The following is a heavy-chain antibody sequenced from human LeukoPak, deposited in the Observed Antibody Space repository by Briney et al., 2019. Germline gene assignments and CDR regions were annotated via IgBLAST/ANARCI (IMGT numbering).Heavy chain of an antibody. Sequence: SVKVSCKASGYTFTSYGISWVRQAPGQGLEWMGRIIPILGIANYAQKFQGRVTITADKSTSTAYMELSSLRSEDTAVYYCARDARGPPYYYDSSGYYLDYWGQGTLVTVSS. CDR2: IIPILGIA. CDR1: GYTFTSYG. CDR3: ARDARGPPYYYDSSGYYLDY. D-gene: IGHD3-22*01. J-gene: IGHJ4*02. V-gene: IGHV1-69*04.